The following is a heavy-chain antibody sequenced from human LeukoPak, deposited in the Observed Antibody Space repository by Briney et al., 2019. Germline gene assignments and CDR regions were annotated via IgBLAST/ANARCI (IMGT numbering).Heavy chain of an antibody. V-gene: IGHV3-23*01. J-gene: IGHJ2*01. Sequence: SGGSLRLSCAASGFTFSTYAMSWVRQAPGKGLEWVSVISGSYGSTSYADSVKGRFTISRGNSKNTLFLHMNTLRAEDTAIYYCAKDRTVGASYWYFDLWGRGTLVTVSS. CDR1: GFTFSTYA. D-gene: IGHD1-26*01. CDR2: ISGSYGST. CDR3: AKDRTVGASYWYFDL.